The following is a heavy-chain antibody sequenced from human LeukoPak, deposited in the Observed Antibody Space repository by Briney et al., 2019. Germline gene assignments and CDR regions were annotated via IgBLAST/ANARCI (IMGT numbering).Heavy chain of an antibody. CDR2: LYDSGST. CDR3: ARHTRPGYSGYENASDI. CDR1: GGSTSSSSYY. V-gene: IGHV4-39*01. Sequence: SETLSLTCTVSGGSTSSSSYYWDWIRQPPGKGLEWIGNLYDSGSTHYNPSLRSRVTISADTSKNQFSLKLSSVTAADTAVYYCARHTRPGYSGYENASDIWGQGTMITVSP. J-gene: IGHJ3*02. D-gene: IGHD5-12*01.